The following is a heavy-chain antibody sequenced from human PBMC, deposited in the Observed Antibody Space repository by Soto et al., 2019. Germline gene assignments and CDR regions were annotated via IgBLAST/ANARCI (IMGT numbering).Heavy chain of an antibody. D-gene: IGHD2-8*01. Sequence: QVHLVESGGGLVKPGGSLRLSCAASGFTFSDYYMTWIRQAPGKGLEWVSHISYSGTYRHYVDSVKGRFTVSRDNAEKSLYLQMDSLRPEDTAVYYCVRCVLAPTMVYDFWGQGTLVTVSS. CDR3: VRCVLAPTMVYDF. CDR2: ISYSGTYR. CDR1: GFTFSDYY. V-gene: IGHV3-11*05. J-gene: IGHJ4*02.